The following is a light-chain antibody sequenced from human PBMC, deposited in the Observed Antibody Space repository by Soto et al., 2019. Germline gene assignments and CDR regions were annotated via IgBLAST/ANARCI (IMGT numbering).Light chain of an antibody. CDR2: DAS. CDR3: QQYNSYSQWT. V-gene: IGKV1-5*01. Sequence: DIQMTQSPSTLSASVGDRVTITCRASQSISSWLALYQQKPGKAPKLLIYDASILESGVPSRFSGSRSGTEVTLTISSLQPDDFATYYCQQYNSYSQWTFGQGTKVEIK. CDR1: QSISSW. J-gene: IGKJ1*01.